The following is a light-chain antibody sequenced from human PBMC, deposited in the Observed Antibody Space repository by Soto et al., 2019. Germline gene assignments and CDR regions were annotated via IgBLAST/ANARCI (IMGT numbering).Light chain of an antibody. V-gene: IGKV4-1*01. CDR1: HSLLYSSNNKNY. Sequence: STDPQSLGLWESSPTSCRSSHSLLYSSNNKNYLAWYQQKPGQPPKLLIYWASTRASGVPARFSGSGSGTDFTLTIRSLQAADVAVYQCQQYPSTPELTFGRGTKVDIK. CDR3: QQYPSTPELT. CDR2: WAS. J-gene: IGKJ4*01.